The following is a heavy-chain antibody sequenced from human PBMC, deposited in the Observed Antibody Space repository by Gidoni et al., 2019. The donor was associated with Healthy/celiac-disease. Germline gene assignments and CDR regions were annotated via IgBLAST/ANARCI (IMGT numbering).Heavy chain of an antibody. Sequence: QVQLVQSGAEVKKPGSSVKVSCKASGGTFSSSALSWVRQAPGQGLEWMGGIIPICGTANYAQKFQGRVTITADESTSTAYMELSSLRSEDTAVYYCARVAPSYYYDSSGWPPFDYWGQGTLVTVSS. J-gene: IGHJ4*02. CDR2: IIPICGTA. D-gene: IGHD3-22*01. CDR1: GGTFSSSA. V-gene: IGHV1-69*01. CDR3: ARVAPSYYYDSSGWPPFDY.